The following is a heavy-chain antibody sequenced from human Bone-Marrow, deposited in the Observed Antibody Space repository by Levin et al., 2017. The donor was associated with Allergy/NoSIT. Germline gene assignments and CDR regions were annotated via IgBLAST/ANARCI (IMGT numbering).Heavy chain of an antibody. Sequence: PGGSLRLSCEGSGFTFSTYAIQWVRQAPGKGLEWVALISFDGGDRFYADSVRGRFTVSRDNSKNTVYLEMDSLRTDDTAMYYCARPQTGYVGIDSWGQGTLVAVSS. CDR3: ARPQTGYVGIDS. V-gene: IGHV3-30*04. J-gene: IGHJ4*02. CDR1: GFTFSTYA. CDR2: ISFDGGDR. D-gene: IGHD3-9*01.